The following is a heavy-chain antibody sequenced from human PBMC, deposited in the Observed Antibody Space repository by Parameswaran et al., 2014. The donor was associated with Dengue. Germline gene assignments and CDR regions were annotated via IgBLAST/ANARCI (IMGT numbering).Heavy chain of an antibody. Sequence: RWISQPPGKGLEWIGEINHSGSTNYNPSLKSRVTISVDTSKNQFSLKLSSVTAADTAVYYCARITVTPYYYYYYGMDVWGQGTTVTVSS. V-gene: IGHV4-34*01. CDR2: INHSGST. CDR3: ARITVTPYYYYYYGMDV. D-gene: IGHD4-17*01. J-gene: IGHJ6*02.